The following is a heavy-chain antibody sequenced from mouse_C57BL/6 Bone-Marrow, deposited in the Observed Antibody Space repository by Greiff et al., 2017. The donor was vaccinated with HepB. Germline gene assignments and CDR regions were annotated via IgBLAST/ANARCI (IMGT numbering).Heavy chain of an antibody. CDR2: ISTGGGST. J-gene: IGHJ4*01. CDR3: ARRTYDSNGDYYRYYAMDY. Sequence: EVKLVESGGGLVQPGGSLKLSCAASGFTFSDYYMYWVRQTPEKRLEWVAYISTGGGSTYYPDTVKGRFTISRDNAKNTLYLEMSRLKSEDTAMYYGARRTYDSNGDYYRYYAMDYWGQGTSVTVSS. CDR1: GFTFSDYY. V-gene: IGHV5-12*01. D-gene: IGHD2-5*01.